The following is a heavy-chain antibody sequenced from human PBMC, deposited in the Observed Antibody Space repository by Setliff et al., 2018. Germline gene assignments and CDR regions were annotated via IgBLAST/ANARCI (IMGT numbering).Heavy chain of an antibody. CDR3: ARSENCFSTHCSPYDY. V-gene: IGHV3-7*01. CDR1: GFTFSNYL. CDR2: IKQDGSEK. J-gene: IGHJ4*02. Sequence: PGGSLRLSCAASGFTFSNYLMSWVRQAPGKGLEWVANIKQDGSEKYYVDSVKGRFTISRDNAKSSLYLQMNSLRAEDTATYYCARSENCFSTHCSPYDYWGQGTLVTVSS. D-gene: IGHD2-2*01.